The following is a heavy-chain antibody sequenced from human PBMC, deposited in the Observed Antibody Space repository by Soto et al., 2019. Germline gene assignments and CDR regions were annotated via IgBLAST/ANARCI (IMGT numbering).Heavy chain of an antibody. CDR1: GFTCSSYA. CDR2: ISGSGDST. D-gene: IGHD6-13*01. V-gene: IGHV3-23*01. Sequence: EVQLLESGGGLVQPGGSLRLSCAASGFTCSSYAMSWVRQAPGKGLEWVSVISGSGDSTYYADSVRGRFTISRDNSKNTLYLQMNSLRAEDTAVYYCAKDRDGAAAGPTKFYGMDVWGQGTTVTVSS. CDR3: AKDRDGAAAGPTKFYGMDV. J-gene: IGHJ6*02.